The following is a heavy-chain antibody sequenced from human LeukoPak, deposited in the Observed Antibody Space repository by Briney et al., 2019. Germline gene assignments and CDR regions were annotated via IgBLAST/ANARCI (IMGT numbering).Heavy chain of an antibody. J-gene: IGHJ4*02. V-gene: IGHV3-66*01. Sequence: GGSLRLSCAASGFTINSDYMSWVRQAPGKGLEWVSVIYSNGRTYYADSVKGRFTISRDNFKNTLYLQMNRLRAEDTAVYYCAREASGGQVFDYWGQGTLVTVSS. CDR1: GFTINSDY. D-gene: IGHD2-15*01. CDR3: AREASGGQVFDY. CDR2: IYSNGRT.